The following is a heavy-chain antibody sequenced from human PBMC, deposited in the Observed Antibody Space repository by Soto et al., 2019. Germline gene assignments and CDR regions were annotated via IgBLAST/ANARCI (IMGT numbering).Heavy chain of an antibody. CDR2: IYYSGST. V-gene: IGHV4-61*08. J-gene: IGHJ6*02. D-gene: IGHD5-12*01. CDR1: GGSISSGDYY. CDR3: ARVIGGYDYYYYYGMDV. Sequence: SETLSLTCTVSGGSISSGDYYWSWIRQPPGKGLEWIGYIYYSGSTNYNPSLKSRVTISVATSKNQFSLKLSSVTAADTAVYYCARVIGGYDYYYYYGMDVWGQGTTVTVSS.